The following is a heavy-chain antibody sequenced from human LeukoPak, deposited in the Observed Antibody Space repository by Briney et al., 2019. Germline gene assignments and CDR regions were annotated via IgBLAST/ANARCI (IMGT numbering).Heavy chain of an antibody. Sequence: GGSLRLSCAASGFSVSNYYMSWVRQTPGKGLEWVSVMYTGGGRYYGDSVKGRFTISRDNSKNTVFLQMNSLRVEDTALYYCTRGQSYCGADCYSDWGQGTLVTVSS. J-gene: IGHJ4*02. CDR3: TRGQSYCGADCYSD. V-gene: IGHV3-66*01. D-gene: IGHD2-21*02. CDR2: MYTGGGR. CDR1: GFSVSNYY.